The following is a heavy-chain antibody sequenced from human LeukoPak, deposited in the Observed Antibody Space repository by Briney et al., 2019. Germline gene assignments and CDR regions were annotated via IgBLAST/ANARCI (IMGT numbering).Heavy chain of an antibody. D-gene: IGHD6-25*01. Sequence: GGSLRLSCAASGFTFSNAWMTWVRQAPGKGLEWVGRIKSKRDGGTIDYAAPVKGRFTISRDDPKDTLYLQMNNLKIEDAAVYYCTTVGSAWNFDYWGQGTLVTVSS. CDR1: GFTFSNAW. CDR2: IKSKRDGGTI. J-gene: IGHJ4*02. V-gene: IGHV3-15*01. CDR3: TTVGSAWNFDY.